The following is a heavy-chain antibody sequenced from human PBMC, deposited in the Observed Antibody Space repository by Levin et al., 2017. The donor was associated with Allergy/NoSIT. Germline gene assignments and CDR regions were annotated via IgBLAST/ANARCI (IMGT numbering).Heavy chain of an antibody. CDR2: IHSSGRT. V-gene: IGHV4-59*01. J-gene: IGHJ3*02. Sequence: SQTLSLTCTVSGGSISIFYWCWIRPPPGKGLEWIGYIHSSGRTNYNPSLKSRVTTSVDTSKNQFSLKLNSVTSADTAVYFCARDTGGFAFDIWGQGSLVTVSS. CDR3: ARDTGGFAFDI. D-gene: IGHD1-26*01. CDR1: GGSISIFY.